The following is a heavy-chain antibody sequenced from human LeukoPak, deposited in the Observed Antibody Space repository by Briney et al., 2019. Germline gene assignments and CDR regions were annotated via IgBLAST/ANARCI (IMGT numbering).Heavy chain of an antibody. V-gene: IGHV4-39*01. D-gene: IGHD3-10*01. CDR2: IFYSGST. J-gene: IGHJ5*02. Sequence: SETLSLTCTVSGASISSSRYYWAWIRQPPGRGLEWIGSIFYSGSTYCNPSLKSRVTISVDTSKNQFSLKLSSVTAADTAVYFCARHNTMVRGVLGINLFDPWGQGTLVTLPS. CDR3: ARHNTMVRGVLGINLFDP. CDR1: GASISSSRYY.